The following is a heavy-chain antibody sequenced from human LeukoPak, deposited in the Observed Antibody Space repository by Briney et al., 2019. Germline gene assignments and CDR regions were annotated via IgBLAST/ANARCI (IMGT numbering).Heavy chain of an antibody. CDR2: ISAYNGNT. V-gene: IGHV1-18*01. CDR3: ARVCSSSWYGNGAFDI. J-gene: IGHJ3*02. D-gene: IGHD6-13*01. Sequence: ASVKVSCKASGYTFTSYGISWVRQAPGQGLEWMGWISAYNGNTNYAQKLQGRVTMTTDTSTSTAYMELRSLRSDDTAVYYCARVCSSSWYGNGAFDIWGQGTMVTVSS. CDR1: GYTFTSYG.